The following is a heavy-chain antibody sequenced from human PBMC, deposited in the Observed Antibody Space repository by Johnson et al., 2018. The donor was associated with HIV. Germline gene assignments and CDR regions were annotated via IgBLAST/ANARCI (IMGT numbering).Heavy chain of an antibody. Sequence: LSCAASGFSFSTFGMHWVRQAPGKGLEWVAFVRSDGSNKYYGDSVKGRFTISRDNSKNTLYLQMNSLRADDTAVYHCAKVPKAVAGTDAFDIWGQGTMVTVSS. V-gene: IGHV3-30*02. CDR2: VRSDGSNK. J-gene: IGHJ3*02. D-gene: IGHD6-19*01. CDR3: AKVPKAVAGTDAFDI. CDR1: GFSFSTFG.